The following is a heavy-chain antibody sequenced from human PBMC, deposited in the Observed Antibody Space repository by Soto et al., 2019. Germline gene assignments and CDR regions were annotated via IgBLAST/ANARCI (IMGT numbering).Heavy chain of an antibody. Sequence: EVQLVESGGGLVQPGGSLRLSCAASGFTFSTYWMSWVRQAPGKGLEWVANIKQDGSETYYVDSVKGRFTISRDNAKNSLYLQMNSLRAEDTAVYYCERDSGTSDYWGQGTLVTVSS. J-gene: IGHJ4*02. V-gene: IGHV3-7*01. CDR1: GFTFSTYW. CDR2: IKQDGSET. D-gene: IGHD1-1*01. CDR3: ERDSGTSDY.